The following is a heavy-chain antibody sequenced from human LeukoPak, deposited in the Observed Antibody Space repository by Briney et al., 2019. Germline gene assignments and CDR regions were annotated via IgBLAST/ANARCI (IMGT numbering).Heavy chain of an antibody. Sequence: GRSLRLSCAASGFTFDDYAMHWVRQAPGEGLEWVSGISWNSGSIGYADSAKGRFTISRDNAKNSLYLQMNSLRAEDTALYYCAQDVAAAGYDAFDIWGQGTMVTVSS. D-gene: IGHD6-13*01. V-gene: IGHV3-9*01. CDR1: GFTFDDYA. CDR2: ISWNSGSI. J-gene: IGHJ3*02. CDR3: AQDVAAAGYDAFDI.